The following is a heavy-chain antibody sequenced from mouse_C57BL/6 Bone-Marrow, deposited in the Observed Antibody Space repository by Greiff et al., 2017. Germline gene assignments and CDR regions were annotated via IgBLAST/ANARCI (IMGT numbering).Heavy chain of an antibody. V-gene: IGHV1-85*01. J-gene: IGHJ1*03. CDR1: GYTFTSYN. CDR2: IYPRGGST. D-gene: IGHD1-1*01. CDR3: ERLGYDGSSGSWYFDV. Sequence: VQLQQSGPELVKPGASVKLSCKASGYTFTSYNINWVKQRPGQGLEWIGWIYPRGGSTKYHEKFKGKATLTVDTSSSTAYMELHRLTSEDSAVYLCERLGYDGSSGSWYFDVWGTGTTVTVSS.